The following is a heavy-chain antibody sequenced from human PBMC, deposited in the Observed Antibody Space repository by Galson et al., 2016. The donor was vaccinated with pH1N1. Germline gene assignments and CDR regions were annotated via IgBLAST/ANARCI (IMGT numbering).Heavy chain of an antibody. D-gene: IGHD4-17*01. CDR3: ARVGHGDYVGWFDP. J-gene: IGHJ5*02. CDR2: IYHRGLI. Sequence: TLSLTCTVSGGSITSGDSYWSWIRQPPGKGLEWIAYIYHRGLIYYSPSLKSRATISLDTSKNQFSLKLDSVSAADTAVYYCARVGHGDYVGWFDPWGQGTLVTVSS. CDR1: GGSITSGDSY. V-gene: IGHV4-30-4*01.